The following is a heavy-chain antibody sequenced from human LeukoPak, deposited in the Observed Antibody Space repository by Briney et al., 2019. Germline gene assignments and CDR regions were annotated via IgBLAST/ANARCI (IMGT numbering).Heavy chain of an antibody. CDR3: ARLKRPNYFDY. J-gene: IGHJ4*02. D-gene: IGHD6-25*01. V-gene: IGHV3-30*04. Sequence: PGGSLRLSCAAPGFVFSNFEMNWVRQAPGKGLEWLGSTEYDADSVKGRFTISRDNSKNTLYLQMDSLTPDDTAVYYCARLKRPNYFDYWGQGTLVIVSS. CDR2: STE. CDR1: GFVFSNFE.